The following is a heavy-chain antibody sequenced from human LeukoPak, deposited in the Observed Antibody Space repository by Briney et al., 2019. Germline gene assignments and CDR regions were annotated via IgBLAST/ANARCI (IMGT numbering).Heavy chain of an antibody. Sequence: GGTLRLSCAASGFTFSSYSMNWVRQAPGKGLEWVSSISSSSSYIYYADSVKGRFTISRDNAKNSLYLQMNSLRAEDTAVYYCARMHCSGGSCYSVWYYFDYWGQGTLVTVSS. CDR3: ARMHCSGGSCYSVWYYFDY. D-gene: IGHD2-15*01. V-gene: IGHV3-21*01. CDR1: GFTFSSYS. J-gene: IGHJ4*02. CDR2: ISSSSSYI.